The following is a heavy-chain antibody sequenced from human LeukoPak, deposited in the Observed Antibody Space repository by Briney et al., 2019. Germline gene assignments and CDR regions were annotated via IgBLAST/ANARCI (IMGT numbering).Heavy chain of an antibody. D-gene: IGHD6-13*01. J-gene: IGHJ4*02. Sequence: ASVKVSCKASGYTFTSYDINWVRQATGQGLEWMGWMNPNSGNTGYAQKFQGRVTITRDTSASTAYMELSSLRSEDTAVYYCARDGIAAAETFDYWGQGTLVTVSS. CDR3: ARDGIAAAETFDY. V-gene: IGHV1-8*03. CDR2: MNPNSGNT. CDR1: GYTFTSYD.